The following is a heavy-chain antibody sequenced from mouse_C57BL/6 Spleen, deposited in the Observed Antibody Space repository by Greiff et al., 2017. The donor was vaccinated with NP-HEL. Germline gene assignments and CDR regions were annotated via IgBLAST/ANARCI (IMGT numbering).Heavy chain of an antibody. Sequence: VQLQQSGPELVKPGASVKISCKASGYTFTDYYMNWVKQSHGKSLEWIGDINPNNGGTSYNQKFKGKATLTVDKSSSTAYMELRSLTSEDSAVYYCARLLAYFDYWGQGTTLTVSS. CDR1: GYTFTDYY. CDR3: ARLLAYFDY. V-gene: IGHV1-26*01. CDR2: INPNNGGT. D-gene: IGHD2-1*01. J-gene: IGHJ2*01.